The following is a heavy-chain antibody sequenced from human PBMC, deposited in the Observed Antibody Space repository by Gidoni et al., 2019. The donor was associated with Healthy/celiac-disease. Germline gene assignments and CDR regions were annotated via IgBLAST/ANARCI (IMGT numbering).Heavy chain of an antibody. CDR2: IYHSGST. D-gene: IGHD3-9*01. V-gene: IGHV4-4*02. Sequence: QVQLQESGPGLVKPSGTLSPTCAVSGGSISSNNWWNWVHQPPGKVLEWIGEIYHSGSTNYNPSLTSRVTISVDKSKNQFSRTLSSVTAADTAVYYCAIGYDIFTVLGGWGQGTLVTVSS. J-gene: IGHJ4*02. CDR3: AIGYDIFTVLGG. CDR1: GGSISSNNW.